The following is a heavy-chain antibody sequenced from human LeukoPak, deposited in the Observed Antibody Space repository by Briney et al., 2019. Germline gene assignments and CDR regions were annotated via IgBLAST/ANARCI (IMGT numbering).Heavy chain of an antibody. Sequence: ASVRVSYKASGYMFSAFYIHWVRQAPGQGLEWMGWIDPNTGGTKSAQRFQGRITMTRDTSIRTVYMQLTALRSDDTAVYYCARVKRANRGKLRMVLGDFWGQGTLVTVSS. CDR3: ARVKRANRGKLRMVLGDF. D-gene: IGHD3-10*01. CDR1: GYMFSAFY. CDR2: IDPNTGGT. V-gene: IGHV1-2*02. J-gene: IGHJ4*02.